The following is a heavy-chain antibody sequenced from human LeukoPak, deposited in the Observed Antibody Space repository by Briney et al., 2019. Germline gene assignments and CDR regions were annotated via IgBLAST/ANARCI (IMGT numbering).Heavy chain of an antibody. Sequence: GGSLRLSCAASGFTFSSYGMHWVRQAPGKGLEWVAVIWYDGSNKYYADSMKGRFTISRDNSKNTLYLQMNSLGAEDTAVYYCSTTYYYGSGSYYRSPFDYWGQGTLVTVSS. CDR1: GFTFSSYG. CDR3: STTYYYGSGSYYRSPFDY. CDR2: IWYDGSNK. J-gene: IGHJ4*02. V-gene: IGHV3-33*01. D-gene: IGHD3-10*01.